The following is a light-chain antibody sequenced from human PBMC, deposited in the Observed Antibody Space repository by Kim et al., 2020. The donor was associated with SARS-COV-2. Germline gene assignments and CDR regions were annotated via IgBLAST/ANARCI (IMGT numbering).Light chain of an antibody. CDR3: SSWDDSLNGPV. Sequence: QSVLTQSPSASGTPGQRVIISCSGSSSNIDTDTVNWYQHLPGTAPRLLIYSNNQRPSGVPDRFSGSKSGTSASLAISGLQSEDEADYYCSSWDDSLNGPVFGGGTQLTVL. V-gene: IGLV1-44*01. CDR1: SSNIDTDT. J-gene: IGLJ2*01. CDR2: SNN.